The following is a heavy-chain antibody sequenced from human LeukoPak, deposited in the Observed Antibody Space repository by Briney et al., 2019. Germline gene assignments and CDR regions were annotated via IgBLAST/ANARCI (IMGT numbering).Heavy chain of an antibody. V-gene: IGHV3-7*01. CDR1: GFTFSSYW. CDR2: IKQDGSEK. J-gene: IGHJ6*02. D-gene: IGHD3-3*01. CDR3: AREYDFWSGPTPPKYYGMDV. Sequence: GRSLRLSCAASGFTFSSYWMSWVRQAPGKGLEWVANIKQDGSEKYYVDSVKGRFTISRDNAKNSLYLQMNSLRAEATAVYYCAREYDFWSGPTPPKYYGMDVWGQGTTVTVSS.